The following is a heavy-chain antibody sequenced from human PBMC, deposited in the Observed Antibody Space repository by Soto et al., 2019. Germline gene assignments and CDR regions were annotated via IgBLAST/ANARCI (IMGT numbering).Heavy chain of an antibody. CDR2: ISSSSSYI. J-gene: IGHJ6*02. CDR1: GFTFSSYS. D-gene: IGHD3-10*01. Sequence: EVPLVESGGGLVKPGGSLRLSCAASGFTFSSYSMNWVRQAPGKGLEWVSSISSSSSYIYYADSVKGRFTISRDNAKNSLYLQMNSLRAEDTAVYYCARDRGRITMVRGAPFAGMDVWGQGTTVTVSS. V-gene: IGHV3-21*01. CDR3: ARDRGRITMVRGAPFAGMDV.